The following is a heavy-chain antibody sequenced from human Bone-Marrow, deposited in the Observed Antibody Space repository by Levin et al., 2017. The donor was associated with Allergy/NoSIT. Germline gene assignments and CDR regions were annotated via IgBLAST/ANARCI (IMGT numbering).Heavy chain of an antibody. D-gene: IGHD2-8*02. J-gene: IGHJ3*02. CDR3: ARDTYPALGETGGFDS. Sequence: ASVKVSCQASGYDFTGYNIHWVRQAPGQGLEWMAWIVSASGATNYARKFQGRVTVPRDTTIREVYLELKNLKSDDTAIYYCARDTYPALGETGGFDSWGHVTVVAVSS. CDR2: IVSASGAT. CDR1: GYDFTGYN. V-gene: IGHV1-2*02.